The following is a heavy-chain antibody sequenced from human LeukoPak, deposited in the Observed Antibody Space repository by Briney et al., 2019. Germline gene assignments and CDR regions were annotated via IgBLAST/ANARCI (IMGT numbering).Heavy chain of an antibody. Sequence: SQTLSLTCTVSGGPINSTFYWGWIRQHPGKGLEWIGYIYYRGRTYYNPSLKSRLTMSVDTSKNQLSLKVTSVTAADTAVYYCARDAGYYFDYWGQGTLVTVSS. CDR3: ARDAGYYFDY. D-gene: IGHD1-14*01. J-gene: IGHJ4*02. V-gene: IGHV4-31*03. CDR2: IYYRGRT. CDR1: GGPINSTFY.